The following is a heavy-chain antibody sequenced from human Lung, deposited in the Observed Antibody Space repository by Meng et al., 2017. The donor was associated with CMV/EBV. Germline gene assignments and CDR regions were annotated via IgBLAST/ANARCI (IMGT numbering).Heavy chain of an antibody. Sequence: LSCAASGFSFHTSLFPWVRQAPGQGLEWVSFISSASRSSATSSPFMHYAESVNGRFTISRDNAKNSLYLQMNSLRDEDTAVYYCARDDDLQYVIDVWGRGXTGTVS. CDR1: GFSFHTSL. D-gene: IGHD5-24*01. J-gene: IGHJ6*02. V-gene: IGHV3-21*01. CDR3: ARDDDLQYVIDV. CDR2: ISSASRSSATSSPFM.